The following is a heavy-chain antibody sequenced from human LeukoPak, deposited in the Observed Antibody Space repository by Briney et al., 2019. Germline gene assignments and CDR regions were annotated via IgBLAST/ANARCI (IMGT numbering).Heavy chain of an antibody. CDR2: ISWNSGTI. CDR1: GFRSYGYA. J-gene: IGHJ6*03. CDR3: AKDIAPAVFYYMDV. Sequence: PGRSLRLSCAASGFRSYGYAMHWVRQAPGKGLEWVSGISWNSGTIAYADSVKGRFTISRDDAKNSLYLQMNSLRAEDTALYYCAKDIAPAVFYYMDVWGKGTTVIVSS. V-gene: IGHV3-9*02.